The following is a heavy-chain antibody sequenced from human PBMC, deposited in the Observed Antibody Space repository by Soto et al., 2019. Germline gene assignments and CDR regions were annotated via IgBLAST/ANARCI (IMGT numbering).Heavy chain of an antibody. D-gene: IGHD4-17*01. CDR3: ARGATVTTRNALEI. J-gene: IGHJ3*02. CDR1: GFTFSSYW. Sequence: EVQLVESGGGLVQPGGSLRLSCAASGFTFSSYWMHWVRQAPGKGLVWVSRIYSEGSSTSNADSVKGRFTISRDNAKNTLDLQMNSLRVEDTAVYYCARGATVTTRNALEIWGQGTMVTVSS. V-gene: IGHV3-74*01. CDR2: IYSEGSST.